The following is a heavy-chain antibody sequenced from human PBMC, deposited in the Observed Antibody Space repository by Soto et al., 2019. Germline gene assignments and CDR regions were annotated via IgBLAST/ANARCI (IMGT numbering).Heavy chain of an antibody. J-gene: IGHJ3*02. Sequence: GGSLRLSCAASGFTFSSYAMSWVRQAPGKGLEWVSAISGSGGSTYYADSVKGRFTISRDNSKNTLYLQMNSLRAEDTAVYYCAKDRLYCSGGSCGFLNGAFDIWGQGTMVTVSS. V-gene: IGHV3-23*01. CDR3: AKDRLYCSGGSCGFLNGAFDI. CDR1: GFTFSSYA. CDR2: ISGSGGST. D-gene: IGHD2-15*01.